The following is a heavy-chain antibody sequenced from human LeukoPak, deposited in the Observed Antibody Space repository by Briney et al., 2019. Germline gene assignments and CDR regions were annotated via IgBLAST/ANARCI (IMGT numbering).Heavy chain of an antibody. CDR2: IYSGGST. Sequence: GGSLRLSCAASGFTVSSNYMSWVRQAPGKGLEWVSVIYSGGSTYYADSVKGRSTISRDNSKNTLYLQMNSLRAEDTAVYYCARIFPFDSSGYYQDAFDIWGQGTMVTVSS. D-gene: IGHD3-22*01. CDR1: GFTVSSNY. J-gene: IGHJ3*02. CDR3: ARIFPFDSSGYYQDAFDI. V-gene: IGHV3-53*01.